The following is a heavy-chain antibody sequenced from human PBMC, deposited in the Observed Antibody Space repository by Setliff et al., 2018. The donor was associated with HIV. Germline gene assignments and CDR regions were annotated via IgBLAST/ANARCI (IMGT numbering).Heavy chain of an antibody. Sequence: ETLSLTCTVSGGSISSYYWSWIRQPPGKGLEWIGYIYYSGSTNYNPSLKSRVTISVDTSKNQFSLKLSSVTAADTAVYYCARSPHNYDIFTGYRSRGGAFDIWGQGTMVTVSS. CDR2: IYYSGST. J-gene: IGHJ3*02. V-gene: IGHV4-59*01. CDR1: GGSISSYY. D-gene: IGHD3-9*01. CDR3: ARSPHNYDIFTGYRSRGGAFDI.